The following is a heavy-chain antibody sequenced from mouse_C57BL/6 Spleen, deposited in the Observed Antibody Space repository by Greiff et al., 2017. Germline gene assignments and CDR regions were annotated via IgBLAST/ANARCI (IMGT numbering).Heavy chain of an antibody. Sequence: QVQLKQSGAELARPGASVKMSCKASGYTFTSYTMHWVKQRPGQGLEWIGYINPSSGYTKYNQKFKDKATLTADKSSSTAYMQLSSLTSEDSAVYYCARSGGSSYFDYWGQGTTLTVSS. J-gene: IGHJ2*01. CDR1: GYTFTSYT. V-gene: IGHV1-4*01. CDR2: INPSSGYT. CDR3: ARSGGSSYFDY. D-gene: IGHD1-1*01.